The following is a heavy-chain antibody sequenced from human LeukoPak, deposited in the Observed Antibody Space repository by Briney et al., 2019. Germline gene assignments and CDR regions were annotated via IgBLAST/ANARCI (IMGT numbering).Heavy chain of an antibody. D-gene: IGHD3-10*01. CDR1: GYTFTGYY. J-gene: IGHJ4*02. CDR3: LISGSYLYYFDY. Sequence: ASMKVSCKASGYTFTGYYMHWVRQAPGQGLEWMGWINPNSGGTNYAQKFQGRVTMTRDTSISTAYMELSRLRSDDTAVYYCLISGSYLYYFDYWGQGTLVTVSS. CDR2: INPNSGGT. V-gene: IGHV1-2*02.